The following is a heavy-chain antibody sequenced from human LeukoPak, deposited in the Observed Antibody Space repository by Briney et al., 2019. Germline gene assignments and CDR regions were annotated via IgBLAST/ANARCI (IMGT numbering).Heavy chain of an antibody. D-gene: IGHD6-13*01. J-gene: IGHJ4*02. Sequence: SVKVSCKASGGPFNNYAISWVRQAPGQGLEWMGGIIPMFDSENYAQKFQGRVTITADESTSTAYMELNSLRSEDTAVYFCATDTSITAAGNLTYWGQGTLVTVSS. V-gene: IGHV1-69*13. CDR3: ATDTSITAAGNLTY. CDR1: GGPFNNYA. CDR2: IIPMFDSE.